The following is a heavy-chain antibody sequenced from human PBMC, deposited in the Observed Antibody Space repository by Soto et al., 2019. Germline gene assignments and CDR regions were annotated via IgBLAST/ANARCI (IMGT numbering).Heavy chain of an antibody. CDR1: GGSISSDSYY. D-gene: IGHD4-17*01. Sequence: SEILSLTCTVSGGSISSDSYYWGWIRQSPEKGLEWIASISYSGSTYYNPTLKSRLIISVDTSKSQFSLKLSSVTAADTAVYYCARVYGDYLDYWGQGTLVTVSS. CDR3: ARVYGDYLDY. CDR2: ISYSGST. V-gene: IGHV4-39*07. J-gene: IGHJ4*02.